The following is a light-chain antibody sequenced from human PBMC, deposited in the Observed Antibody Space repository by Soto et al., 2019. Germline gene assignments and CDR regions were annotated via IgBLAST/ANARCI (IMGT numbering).Light chain of an antibody. CDR3: QQYGSPLLT. V-gene: IGKV3-20*01. CDR1: QSVSSSY. J-gene: IGKJ4*01. CDR2: GAS. Sequence: EIVLTQSPGTLSLSPGETATLSCRASQSVSSSYLAWYQQKPGQAPRLLIYGASSRGTGIPDRFSGRGSGTDFTLTIRRLEPEDCAVYYCQQYGSPLLTFGGGTKVQIK.